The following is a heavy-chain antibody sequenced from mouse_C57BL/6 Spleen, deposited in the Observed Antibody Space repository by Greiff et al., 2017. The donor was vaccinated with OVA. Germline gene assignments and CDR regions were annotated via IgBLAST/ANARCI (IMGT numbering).Heavy chain of an antibody. J-gene: IGHJ4*01. CDR1: GYTFTSYW. CDR3: ARKDYSHAMDY. V-gene: IGHV1-55*01. CDR2: IYPGSGST. D-gene: IGHD2-12*01. Sequence: QVQLKQPGAELVKPGASVKMSCKASGYTFTSYWITWVKQRPGQGLEWIGDIYPGSGSTNYNEKFKSKATLTVDTSSSTAYMQLSSLTSEDSAVYYCARKDYSHAMDYWGQGTSVTVSS.